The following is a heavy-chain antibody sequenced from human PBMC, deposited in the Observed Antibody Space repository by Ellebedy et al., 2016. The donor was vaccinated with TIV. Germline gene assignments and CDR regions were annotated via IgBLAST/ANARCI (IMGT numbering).Heavy chain of an antibody. CDR3: ARGLGCSSTSCRDY. CDR2: INHSGST. CDR1: GGSFSGYY. V-gene: IGHV4-34*01. D-gene: IGHD2-2*01. J-gene: IGHJ4*02. Sequence: SETLSLTCAVYGGSFSGYYWSWIRQPPGKGLEWIGEINHSGSTNYNPFLKSRVTISVDTSKNQFSLKLSSVTAADTAVYYCARGLGCSSTSCRDYWGQGTLVTVSS.